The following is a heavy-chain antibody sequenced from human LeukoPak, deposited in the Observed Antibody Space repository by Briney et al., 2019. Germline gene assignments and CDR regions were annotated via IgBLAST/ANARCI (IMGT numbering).Heavy chain of an antibody. CDR1: GFIFSSYG. CDR3: AKTYSSSRAHYYYYYYMDV. CDR2: ISGSGGST. Sequence: GGSLRLSCAASGFIFSSYGMSWVRQAPGKGLEWVSAISGSGGSTFYADSVQGRFTISRDNSKNTLYLQMNSLRAEDTAVYYCAKTYSSSRAHYYYYYYMDVWGKGTTVTISS. V-gene: IGHV3-23*01. D-gene: IGHD6-13*01. J-gene: IGHJ6*03.